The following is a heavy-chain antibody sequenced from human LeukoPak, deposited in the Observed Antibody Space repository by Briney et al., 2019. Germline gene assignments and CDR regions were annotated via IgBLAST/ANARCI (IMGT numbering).Heavy chain of an antibody. J-gene: IGHJ3*02. V-gene: IGHV3-53*01. Sequence: PGGSLRLSCAASGFTVSSKYMVWVRQAPEKGLEWVSVIYSGGGAYYADSVKGRFTLSRDSSKNTLYFQMNSLTAEDTAVYYCARGGVRPDSSDWYNAFDIWGQGTMVTVSS. CDR2: IYSGGGA. CDR1: GFTVSSKY. CDR3: ARGGVRPDSSDWYNAFDI. D-gene: IGHD3-9*01.